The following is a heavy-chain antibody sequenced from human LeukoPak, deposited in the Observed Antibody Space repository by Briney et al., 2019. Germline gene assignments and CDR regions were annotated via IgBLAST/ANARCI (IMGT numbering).Heavy chain of an antibody. CDR2: IYYSGNT. CDR1: GGSISSSNYY. D-gene: IGHD3-22*01. CDR3: ARITYDSSGHRFDY. V-gene: IGHV4-39*07. J-gene: IGHJ4*02. Sequence: SEILSLTCTVSGGSISSSNYYWDWIRQPPGKGLEWIGSIYYSGNTYYNPSLKSRVTISVDTSKKQFSLKLSSVTAADTAVYYCARITYDSSGHRFDYWGQGTLVTVSS.